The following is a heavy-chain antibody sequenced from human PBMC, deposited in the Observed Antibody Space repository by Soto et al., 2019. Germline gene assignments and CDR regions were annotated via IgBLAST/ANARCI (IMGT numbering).Heavy chain of an antibody. CDR1: GGTFSSYA. CDR2: IIPIFGTA. Sequence: ASVKVSCKASGGTFSSYAISWVRQAPGQGLEWMGGIIPIFGTANYAQKFQGRVTITADESTSTAYMELSSLRSEDTAVYSCASTRHIVVVPAAIPDNWFDLWGQGTLVTVSS. D-gene: IGHD2-2*02. V-gene: IGHV1-69*13. J-gene: IGHJ5*02. CDR3: ASTRHIVVVPAAIPDNWFDL.